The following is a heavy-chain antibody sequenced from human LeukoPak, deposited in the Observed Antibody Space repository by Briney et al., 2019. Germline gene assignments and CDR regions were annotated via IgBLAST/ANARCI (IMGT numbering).Heavy chain of an antibody. CDR2: ISISSNYI. CDR3: ARDVGASAPDVFDI. Sequence: GGSLRLSCAASGFTFSTYNMNWVRQAPGKGLEWVSSISISSNYIYYADSVKGRYTISRDNAKNSLYLQMNSLRAEDTDVYYCARDVGASAPDVFDIWGQGTMVTVSS. CDR1: GFTFSTYN. J-gene: IGHJ3*02. V-gene: IGHV3-21*01. D-gene: IGHD1-26*01.